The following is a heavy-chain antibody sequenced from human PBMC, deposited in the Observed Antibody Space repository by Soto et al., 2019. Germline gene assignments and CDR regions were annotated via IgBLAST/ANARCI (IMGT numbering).Heavy chain of an antibody. J-gene: IGHJ4*02. V-gene: IGHV1-69*13. Sequence: ASVKVSCKASGGTFSSYAISWVRQAPGQGLEWMGGIIPIFGTANYAQKFQGRVTITADESTSTAYMELSSLRSEDTAVYYCARGAPPASGPDDYWGQGTLVTVSS. CDR2: IIPIFGTA. D-gene: IGHD3-10*01. CDR3: ARGAPPASGPDDY. CDR1: GGTFSSYA.